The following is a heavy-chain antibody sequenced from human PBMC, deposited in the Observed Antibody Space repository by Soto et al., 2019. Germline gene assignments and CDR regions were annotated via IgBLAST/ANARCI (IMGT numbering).Heavy chain of an antibody. J-gene: IGHJ4*02. CDR2: VDTGNGNT. V-gene: IGHV1-3*04. CDR1: GYTFTSYA. CDR3: ARDAKCDPVAVQVQEIVYFGY. D-gene: IGHD2-15*01. Sequence: ASVKVSCKASGYTFTSYAIHWVRQAPGQSLEWMGWVDTGNGNTKYSQKFQGRVTITRDTYANTADIDLRSWRSDVPADYYCARDAKCDPVAVQVQEIVYFGYWGQGTLVT.